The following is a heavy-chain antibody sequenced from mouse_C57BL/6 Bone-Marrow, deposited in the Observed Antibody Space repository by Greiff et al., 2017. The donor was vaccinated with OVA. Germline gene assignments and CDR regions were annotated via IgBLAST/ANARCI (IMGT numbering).Heavy chain of an antibody. J-gene: IGHJ4*01. CDR3: ARHRDDYPYAMDY. CDR1: GFTFSDYY. V-gene: IGHV5-12*01. Sequence: EVQLVESGGGLVQPGGSLKLSCAASGFTFSDYYMYWVRQTPEKRLEWVAYISNGGGSTYYPDTVKGRFTISRDNAKNTLYLQMSRLKSEDTAMYYCARHRDDYPYAMDYWGQGTSVTVSS. D-gene: IGHD2-4*01. CDR2: ISNGGGST.